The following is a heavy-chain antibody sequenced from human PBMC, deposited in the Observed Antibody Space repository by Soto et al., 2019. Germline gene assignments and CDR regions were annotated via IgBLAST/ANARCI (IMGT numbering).Heavy chain of an antibody. CDR1: GYSFTNYL. D-gene: IGHD1-26*01. CDR3: ARPYSGGPNDPFDV. CDR2: IYPGDSHA. J-gene: IGHJ3*01. V-gene: IGHV5-51*01. Sequence: PGESLKISCKGSGYSFTNYLIGWVRQMPWKGLDLMGIIYPGDSHAIYSPSFQGQVTMSADKSISTAYLQWSSLKASDTAMYYCARPYSGGPNDPFDVWGQGTMVTVSS.